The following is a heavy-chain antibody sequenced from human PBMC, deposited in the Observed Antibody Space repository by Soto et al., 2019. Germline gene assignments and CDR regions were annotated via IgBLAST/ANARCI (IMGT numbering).Heavy chain of an antibody. D-gene: IGHD3-3*01. CDR3: AKVDFWSGRYYYYYGMDV. Sequence: GGSLRLSCAASGFTFSSYGMHWVRQAPGKGLEWVAVISYDGSNKYYADSVKGRFTISRDNSKNTLYLQMNSLRAEDTAVYYCAKVDFWSGRYYYYYGMDVWGQGTTVTVSS. CDR2: ISYDGSNK. V-gene: IGHV3-30*18. J-gene: IGHJ6*02. CDR1: GFTFSSYG.